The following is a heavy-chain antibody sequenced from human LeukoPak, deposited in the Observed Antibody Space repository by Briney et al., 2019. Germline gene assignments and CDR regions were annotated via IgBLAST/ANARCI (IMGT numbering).Heavy chain of an antibody. CDR1: GYTFTSYD. Sequence: ASVKVSCKASGYTFTSYDINWVRQATGQGLEWMGWMNPNSGNTGYAQKFQGRVTMTRNTSISTAYMELSSLRSEDTAVYYCARVRESRYFDWLLFDPGYLDYWGQGTLVTVSS. V-gene: IGHV1-8*01. CDR2: MNPNSGNT. J-gene: IGHJ4*02. CDR3: ARVRESRYFDWLLFDPGYLDY. D-gene: IGHD3-9*01.